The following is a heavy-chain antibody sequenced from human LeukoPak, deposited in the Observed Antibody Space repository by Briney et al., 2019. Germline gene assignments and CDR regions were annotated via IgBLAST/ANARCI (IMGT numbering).Heavy chain of an antibody. CDR3: ARSERYYGPFNY. V-gene: IGHV4-59*01. CDR1: GGSISSYY. CDR2: IYYSGST. Sequence: SETLSLTCTVSGGSISSYYWSWIRQPPGKGLEWIGYIYYSGSTNYNPSLKSRVTISVDTSKNQISLKLNSVTAADTAVYYCARSERYYGPFNYWGQGTLVTVSS. D-gene: IGHD3-3*01. J-gene: IGHJ4*02.